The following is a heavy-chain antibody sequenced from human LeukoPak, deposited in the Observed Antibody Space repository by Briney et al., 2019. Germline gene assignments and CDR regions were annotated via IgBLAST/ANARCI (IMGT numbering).Heavy chain of an antibody. CDR3: AADGVVGETGY. J-gene: IGHJ4*02. CDR2: IVVGSGNT. CDR1: GFTFTSSA. Sequence: SVKVSCKASGFTFTSSAVQWVRRARGRRLEWIGWIVVGSGNTNYAQEFQERVTITRDMSTSTAYMELSSLRSEDTAVYYCAADGVVGETGYWGQGTLVTVSS. D-gene: IGHD1-26*01. V-gene: IGHV1-58*01.